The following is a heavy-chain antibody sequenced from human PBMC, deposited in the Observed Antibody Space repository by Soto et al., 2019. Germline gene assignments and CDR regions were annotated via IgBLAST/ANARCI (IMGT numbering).Heavy chain of an antibody. J-gene: IGHJ6*02. CDR1: GLTFSSYA. V-gene: IGHV3-23*01. CDR3: AELGIAAAGEPAYYYGMDV. D-gene: IGHD6-13*01. CDR2: ISGSGGST. Sequence: PGGSLRLSCAASGLTFSSYAMSWVRQAPGKGLEWVSAISGSGGSTYYADSVKGRFTISRDNSKNTLYLQMNSLRAEDTAVYYCAELGIAAAGEPAYYYGMDVWGQGTTVTVSS.